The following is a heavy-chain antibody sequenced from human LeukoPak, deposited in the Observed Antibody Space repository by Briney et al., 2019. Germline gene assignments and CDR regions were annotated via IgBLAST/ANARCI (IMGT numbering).Heavy chain of an antibody. Sequence: GGSLRLSCAASGFTFSNYGMHWVRQAPGKGLEWVAVISYDGSNKYYADSVKGRFTISRDNSKNTLYLQMNSLRAEDTAVYYCAKVPLYSSSSNYWGQGTLSPSPQ. CDR1: GFTFSNYG. V-gene: IGHV3-30*18. CDR2: ISYDGSNK. J-gene: IGHJ4*02. CDR3: AKVPLYSSSSNY. D-gene: IGHD6-13*01.